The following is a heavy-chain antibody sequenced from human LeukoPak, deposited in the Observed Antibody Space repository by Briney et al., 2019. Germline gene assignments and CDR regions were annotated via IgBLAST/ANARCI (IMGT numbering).Heavy chain of an antibody. CDR1: GGTFSSYA. Sequence: ASVKVSCKASGGTFSSYAISWVRQAPGQGLEWMGRIIPILGIANYAQKFQGRVTITADKSTSTAYMELSSLRSEDTAVYYCARDPVPYSGYDLGDYWGQGTLVTVSS. V-gene: IGHV1-69*04. CDR3: ARDPVPYSGYDLGDY. D-gene: IGHD5-12*01. CDR2: IIPILGIA. J-gene: IGHJ4*02.